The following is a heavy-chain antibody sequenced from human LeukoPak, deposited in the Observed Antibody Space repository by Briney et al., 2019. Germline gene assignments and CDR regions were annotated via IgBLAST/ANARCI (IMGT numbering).Heavy chain of an antibody. J-gene: IGHJ6*03. V-gene: IGHV3-9*01. D-gene: IGHD5-18*01. Sequence: AGGSLRLSCAASGFTFSNYWMHWVRQAPGKGLEWVSGISWNSGSIGYADSVKGRFTISRDNAKNSLYLQMNSLRAEDTALYYCARTTEGGYTYDYFYYYYMDVWGKGTTVTISS. CDR3: ARTTEGGYTYDYFYYYYMDV. CDR2: ISWNSGSI. CDR1: GFTFSNYW.